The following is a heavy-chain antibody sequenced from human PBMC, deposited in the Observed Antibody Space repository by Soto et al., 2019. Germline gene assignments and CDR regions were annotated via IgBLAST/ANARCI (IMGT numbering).Heavy chain of an antibody. V-gene: IGHV1-69*01. CDR1: GGTFSSYA. Sequence: QVQLVQSGAEVKKPGSSVQVSCKASGGTFSSYAISWVRQATGQGLAWMGGIIPIFGTAHYAQKFQVRVTITADESTRTDYMELSSLRSEDTELYYCARGVWKKCELLRAYYLDYCGQGPLVTVS. CDR3: ARGVWKKCELLRAYYLDY. J-gene: IGHJ4*02. D-gene: IGHD1-26*01. CDR2: IIPIFGTA.